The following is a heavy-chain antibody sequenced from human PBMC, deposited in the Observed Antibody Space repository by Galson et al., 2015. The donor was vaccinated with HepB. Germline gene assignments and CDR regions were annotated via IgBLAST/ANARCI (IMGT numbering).Heavy chain of an antibody. CDR2: IYYTGST. CDR3: ARVAGYYSNYHFDY. V-gene: IGHV4-59*01. Sequence: TLSLTCTVSGDSISGFYWSWIRQPPGKGLEWVGYIYYTGSTNYNPSLKSRLTISVDTSKNQFSLRLTSVTPADTAVYYCARVAGYYSNYHFDYWGRGTLVTVST. D-gene: IGHD4-11*01. CDR1: GDSISGFY. J-gene: IGHJ4*02.